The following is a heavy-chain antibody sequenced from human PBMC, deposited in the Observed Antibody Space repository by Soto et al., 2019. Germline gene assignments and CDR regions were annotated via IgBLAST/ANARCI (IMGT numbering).Heavy chain of an antibody. CDR1: GGSFSGYY. CDR3: AREFTGYSSGWYKYYYYYMDV. V-gene: IGHV4-34*01. Sequence: SETLSLTCAVYGGSFSGYYWSWIRQPPGKGLEWIGEINHSGSTNYNPSLKSRVTISVDTSKNQFSLKLSSVTAADTAVYYCAREFTGYSSGWYKYYYYYMDVWGKGTTVTVSS. D-gene: IGHD6-19*01. CDR2: INHSGST. J-gene: IGHJ6*03.